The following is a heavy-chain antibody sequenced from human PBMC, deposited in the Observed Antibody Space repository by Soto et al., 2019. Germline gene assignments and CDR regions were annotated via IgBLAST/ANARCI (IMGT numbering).Heavy chain of an antibody. J-gene: IGHJ2*01. V-gene: IGHV1-8*01. Sequence: ASVKVSCKASGYTFKDYDINWVRRAPGQGLEWMGWMNPNSGNTAYARKFHDRITMTRSVSARTAFMELSSLTPEDTAVYYCARRMTWSLWCFDLWGSGTQVTVSS. D-gene: IGHD3-3*01. CDR3: ARRMTWSLWCFDL. CDR1: GYTFKDYD. CDR2: MNPNSGNT.